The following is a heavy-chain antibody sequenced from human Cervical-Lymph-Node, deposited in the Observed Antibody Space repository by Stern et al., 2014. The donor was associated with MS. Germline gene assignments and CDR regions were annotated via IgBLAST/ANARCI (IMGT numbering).Heavy chain of an antibody. J-gene: IGHJ6*02. Sequence: HEQLQESGPGLVKPSETLSLTCTVSGDSVSRYYWSWIRQSPGKGLEWIGYFLYGGTRNYNPALRSRVTISVDTSKNQFSLKLTSVTAADTAVYYCTRTYSSFESYSYGMEVWGQGTTVTVSS. CDR2: FLYGGTR. CDR1: GDSVSRYY. D-gene: IGHD6-6*01. CDR3: TRTYSSFESYSYGMEV. V-gene: IGHV4-59*02.